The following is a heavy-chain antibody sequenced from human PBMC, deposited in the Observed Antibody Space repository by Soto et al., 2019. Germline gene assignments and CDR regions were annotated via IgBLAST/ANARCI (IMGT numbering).Heavy chain of an antibody. D-gene: IGHD2-21*02. V-gene: IGHV3-30*18. Sequence: QVQLVESGGGVVQPGRSLRLSCAASGFTFSSYGMHWVRQAPGKGLEWVAVISYDGSNKYYADSVKGRFTISRDNSKNTLYLQMNSLRAKDTGVYYCAKDLSTVVTPEMFDCWGQGTLVTVSS. CDR3: AKDLSTVVTPEMFDC. CDR1: GFTFSSYG. CDR2: ISYDGSNK. J-gene: IGHJ4*02.